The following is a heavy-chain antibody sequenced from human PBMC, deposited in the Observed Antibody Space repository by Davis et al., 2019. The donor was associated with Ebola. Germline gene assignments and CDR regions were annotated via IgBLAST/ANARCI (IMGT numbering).Heavy chain of an antibody. CDR1: GFTFDDFA. CDR2: IGWNSANI. V-gene: IGHV3-9*01. D-gene: IGHD5-12*01. Sequence: GESLKISCAASGFTFDDFAMHWVRQAPGKGLEWVSGIGWNSANIGYADSVKGRFTISRDNTKNSLYLQMNGLRTEDTAFYYCARGRGYDLNHYYFGLDVWGQGTTVTVSS. CDR3: ARGRGYDLNHYYFGLDV. J-gene: IGHJ6*02.